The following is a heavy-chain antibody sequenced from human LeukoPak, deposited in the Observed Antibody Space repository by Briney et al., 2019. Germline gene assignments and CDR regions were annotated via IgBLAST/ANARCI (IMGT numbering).Heavy chain of an antibody. CDR2: IYTTGST. CDR3: ARGYILRFLEAWFDP. J-gene: IGHJ5*02. CDR1: GGSISSGPYS. Sequence: PSQTLSLTCTVSGGSISSGPYSWSWIRQPAGKGLEWIGRIYTTGSTNYNPSLKSRVTISVDTSKNQFSLKLSSVTAADTAVYYCARGYILRFLEAWFDPWGQGTLVTVSS. V-gene: IGHV4-61*02. D-gene: IGHD3-3*01.